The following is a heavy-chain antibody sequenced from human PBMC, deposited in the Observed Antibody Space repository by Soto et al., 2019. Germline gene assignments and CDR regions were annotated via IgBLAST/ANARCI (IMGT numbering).Heavy chain of an antibody. CDR1: GDSISRTRYY. CDR3: ARGYCSSTICYIWDNWFDP. V-gene: IGHV4-39*07. Sequence: SQTLSLTCAVSGDSISRTRYYWVWIRQTPGRGLEWIGSIYFDGAAFYNPSLKSRVTISVDTSKNQFSLKLSSVTAADTAVYYCARGYCSSTICYIWDNWFDPWGQGTLVTVSS. CDR2: IYFDGAA. D-gene: IGHD2-2*02. J-gene: IGHJ5*02.